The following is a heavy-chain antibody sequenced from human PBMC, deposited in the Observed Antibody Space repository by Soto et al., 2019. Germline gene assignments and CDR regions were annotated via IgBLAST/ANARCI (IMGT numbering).Heavy chain of an antibody. CDR2: ISPNSGGT. CDR3: GKGRSGDVGVFY. CDR1: GYTFTGYY. D-gene: IGHD1-26*01. V-gene: IGHV1-2*02. Sequence: QVQLVQSGAEVNKSGASVKVSCKASGYTFTGYYIHWVRQAPGQGFEWMGEISPNSGGTKYAQKFQGRVTMTRDTSITTVYMDLSNLSPDDTAVYYCGKGRSGDVGVFYWGQGTLVTVYS. J-gene: IGHJ4*02.